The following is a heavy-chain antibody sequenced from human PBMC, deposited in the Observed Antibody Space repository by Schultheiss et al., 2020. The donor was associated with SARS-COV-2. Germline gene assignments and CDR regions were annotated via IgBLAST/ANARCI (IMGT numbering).Heavy chain of an antibody. J-gene: IGHJ4*02. CDR1: GFTFSSYG. V-gene: IGHV3-33*06. CDR2: IWYDGSNK. D-gene: IGHD6-13*01. CDR3: AKVGDSSSWYESDY. Sequence: GGSLRLSCAASGFTFSSYGMHWVRQAPGKGLEWVAVIWYDGSNKYYADSVKGRFTISRDNSKNTLSLHMNSLRAEDTAVYYCAKVGDSSSWYESDYWGQGTLGTVS.